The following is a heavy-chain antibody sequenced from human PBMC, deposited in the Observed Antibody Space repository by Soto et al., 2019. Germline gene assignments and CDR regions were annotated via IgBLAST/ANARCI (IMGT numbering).Heavy chain of an antibody. Sequence: GGSLRLSCTASGFTFGDYAMSWFRQAPGKGLEWVGFIRSKAYGGTTEYAASVKGRFTISRDDSKSIAYLQMNSLKTEDTAVYYCTRGGQPSGSYFPYYYYMDVWGKGTTVTVSS. D-gene: IGHD3-10*01. CDR3: TRGGQPSGSYFPYYYYMDV. CDR2: IRSKAYGGTT. CDR1: GFTFGDYA. J-gene: IGHJ6*03. V-gene: IGHV3-49*03.